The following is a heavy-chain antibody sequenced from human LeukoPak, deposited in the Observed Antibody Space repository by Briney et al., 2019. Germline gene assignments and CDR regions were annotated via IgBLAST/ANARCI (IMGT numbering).Heavy chain of an antibody. CDR2: IHHSGST. V-gene: IGHV4-38-2*01. J-gene: IGHJ4*02. CDR3: VRVSGGYDTKYYFDC. D-gene: IGHD1-26*01. Sequence: PSETLSLTCAVSGYSISSGYYWGWIRQPPGKGLEWIGSIHHSGSTYSNSSLKGRVTISVDTSKNQFSLNLNSVAAADTAVYYCVRVSGGYDTKYYFDCWGQGTLVTVSS. CDR1: GYSISSGYY.